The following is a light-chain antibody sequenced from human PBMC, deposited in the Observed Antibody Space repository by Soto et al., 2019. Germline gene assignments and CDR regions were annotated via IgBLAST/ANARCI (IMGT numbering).Light chain of an antibody. CDR1: QSVSSN. J-gene: IGKJ3*01. V-gene: IGKV3-15*01. CDR3: HQYRHWPPSFT. CDR2: AAS. Sequence: EIVLTQSPATLSVSPGERATLSCRASQSVSSNLAWYQHKPGQAPRLLIYAASTRATGIPARFSGSGSGTDFTLTISSLQSEDFAVYYCHQYRHWPPSFTFGPGTKVDIK.